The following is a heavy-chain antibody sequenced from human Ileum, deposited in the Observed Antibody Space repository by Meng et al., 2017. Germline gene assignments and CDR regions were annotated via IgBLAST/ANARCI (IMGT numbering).Heavy chain of an antibody. Sequence: LVGSGGGIVPPGGSLRLSCAASGFTFSTYAMSWVRQAPGKGLEWVSSISASGGTNYADAVKGRFTVSRDNSKNTLFLQMTSLRAEDTAVYYCAKPAAGTGWGGSWGQGTLVTVSS. V-gene: IGHV3-23*04. CDR3: AKPAAGTGWGGS. CDR1: GFTFSTYA. D-gene: IGHD7-27*01. J-gene: IGHJ5*02. CDR2: ISASGGT.